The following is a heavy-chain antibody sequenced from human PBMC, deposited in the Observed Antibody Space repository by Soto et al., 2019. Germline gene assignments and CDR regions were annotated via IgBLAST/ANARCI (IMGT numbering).Heavy chain of an antibody. CDR1: GFTFSSYA. J-gene: IGHJ4*02. CDR2: ISYDGSNK. Sequence: QVQLVESGGGVVQPGRSLRLSCAASGFTFSSYAMHWVRQAPGKGLEWVAVISYDGSNKYYADSVKGRFTISRDNSKNQLYLQMNSLRAEDTAVYYCARSDIVVVVAALFDYWGQGTLVTVSS. D-gene: IGHD2-15*01. V-gene: IGHV3-30-3*01. CDR3: ARSDIVVVVAALFDY.